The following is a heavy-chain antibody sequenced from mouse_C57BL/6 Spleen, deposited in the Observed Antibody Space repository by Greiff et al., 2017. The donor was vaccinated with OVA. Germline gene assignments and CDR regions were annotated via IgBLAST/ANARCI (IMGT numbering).Heavy chain of an antibody. D-gene: IGHD2-4*01. J-gene: IGHJ2*01. Sequence: QVQLQQSGAELARPGASVKLSCKASGYTFTSYGISWVKQRTGQGLEWIGEIYPRSGNTYYNEKFKGKATLTADKSSSTAYMELRSLTSEDSAVYFCARVGIVITADSYFDDWGQGTTLTVSS. CDR1: GYTFTSYG. CDR3: ARVGIVITADSYFDD. CDR2: IYPRSGNT. V-gene: IGHV1-81*01.